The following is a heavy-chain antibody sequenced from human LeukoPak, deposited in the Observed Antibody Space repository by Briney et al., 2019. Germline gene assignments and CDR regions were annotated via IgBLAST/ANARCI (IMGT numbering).Heavy chain of an antibody. D-gene: IGHD6-13*01. V-gene: IGHV3-21*01. CDR3: ATVRAADDY. CDR1: GFSFSNAW. Sequence: GGSLRLSCATSGFSFSNAWMNWVRQAPGKGLEWVSFVSSSSNYIYYADSVKGRFTISRDNAKNSLYLQMNSLRAEDTAVYYCATVRAADDYWGQGTLVTVSS. CDR2: VSSSSNYI. J-gene: IGHJ4*02.